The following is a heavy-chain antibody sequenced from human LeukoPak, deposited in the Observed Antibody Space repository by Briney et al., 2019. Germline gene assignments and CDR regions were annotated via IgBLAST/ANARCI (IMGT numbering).Heavy chain of an antibody. CDR3: ARAPAYCGGDCYSVPDAFDI. CDR2: INHSGST. CDR1: GGSFSGYY. J-gene: IGHJ3*02. V-gene: IGHV4-34*01. Sequence: SETLSLTCAVYGGSFSGYYWSWIRQPPGKGLEWIGEINHSGSTNYNPSLKSRVTISVDTSKNQFSLKLSSVTAADTAVYYCARAPAYCGGDCYSVPDAFDIWGQGTMVTVSS. D-gene: IGHD2-21*02.